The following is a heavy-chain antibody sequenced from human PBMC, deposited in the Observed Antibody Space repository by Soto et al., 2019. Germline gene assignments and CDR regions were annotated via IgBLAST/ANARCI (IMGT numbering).Heavy chain of an antibody. Sequence: SETLSLTCTVSGGSISSYYWSWIRQPPGKGLEWIGYIYYSGGTNYNPSLKSRVTISVDTSKNQFSLKLSSVTAADTAVYYCARDRRYCSSTSCYARTGMDVWGQGTTVTVSS. J-gene: IGHJ6*02. CDR1: GGSISSYY. D-gene: IGHD2-2*01. V-gene: IGHV4-59*01. CDR2: IYYSGGT. CDR3: ARDRRYCSSTSCYARTGMDV.